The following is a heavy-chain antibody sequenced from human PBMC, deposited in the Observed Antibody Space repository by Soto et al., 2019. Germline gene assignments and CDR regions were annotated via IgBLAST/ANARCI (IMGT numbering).Heavy chain of an antibody. CDR1: GGSFIGYY. Sequence: PSETLSLTCAVYGGSFIGYYCNWIRHPPWKWLEWIGEIDHSGYTNYNPSLKSRVTISVDTSKDQFSLRLTSVTAADTAVYYCARVRDWFDPWGQGTLVTVSS. D-gene: IGHD3-3*01. V-gene: IGHV4-34*01. CDR3: ARVRDWFDP. J-gene: IGHJ5*02. CDR2: IDHSGYT.